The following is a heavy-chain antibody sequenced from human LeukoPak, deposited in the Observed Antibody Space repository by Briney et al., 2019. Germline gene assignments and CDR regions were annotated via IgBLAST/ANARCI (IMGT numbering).Heavy chain of an antibody. D-gene: IGHD4-23*01. CDR2: INSDGSST. J-gene: IGHJ6*03. CDR1: GFTFSSYW. CDR3: ALSDYGGNSYYYYYYMDV. V-gene: IGHV3-74*01. Sequence: GGSLRLSCAASGFTFSSYWMHWVRQAPGKGLVWVSRINSDGSSTSYADSVKGRFTISRDSAKNTLYLQMNSLRAEDTAVYYCALSDYGGNSYYYYYYMDVWGKGTTVTISS.